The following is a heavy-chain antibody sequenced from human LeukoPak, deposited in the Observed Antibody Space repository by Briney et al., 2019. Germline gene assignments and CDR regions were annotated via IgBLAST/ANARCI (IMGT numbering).Heavy chain of an antibody. J-gene: IGHJ3*02. D-gene: IGHD2-15*01. CDR3: AKDGVVVPLGAFDI. CDR1: GFTFSSYA. Sequence: GGSLRLSCAASGFTFSSYAMNWVRQAPGKGLEWVSSISNTGGSTYYADSVKGRFTISRDNSKNTLYLQMNSLRAEDTAVYYCAKDGVVVPLGAFDIWGQGTMVTVSS. V-gene: IGHV3-23*01. CDR2: ISNTGGST.